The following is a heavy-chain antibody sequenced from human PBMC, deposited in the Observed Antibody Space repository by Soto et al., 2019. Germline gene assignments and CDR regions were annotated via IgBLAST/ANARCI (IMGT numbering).Heavy chain of an antibody. Sequence: QVQLVQSGAEVKKPGASVKVSCKASGYTFTKYGVTWVRQAPGQGLEWMGWISVYNGNTNYAQKVLGRVTMTTDTSTSTAYMELRGLRYDDTAVYFCARRDDYNLFDYWGQGTLVTVSS. D-gene: IGHD4-4*01. CDR2: ISVYNGNT. V-gene: IGHV1-18*04. CDR3: ARRDDYNLFDY. CDR1: GYTFTKYG. J-gene: IGHJ4*02.